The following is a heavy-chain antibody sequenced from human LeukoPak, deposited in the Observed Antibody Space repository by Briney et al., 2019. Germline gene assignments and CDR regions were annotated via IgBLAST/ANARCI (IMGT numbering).Heavy chain of an antibody. CDR2: ISAYNGNT. Sequence: ASVKVSCKASGYTFTSYAMNWVRQAPGQGLEWMGWISAYNGNTNYAQKLQGRVTMTTDTSTSTAYMELRSLRSDDTAVYYCARDLQGPFDYWGQGTLVTVSS. V-gene: IGHV1-18*01. CDR1: GYTFTSYA. D-gene: IGHD5-24*01. J-gene: IGHJ4*02. CDR3: ARDLQGPFDY.